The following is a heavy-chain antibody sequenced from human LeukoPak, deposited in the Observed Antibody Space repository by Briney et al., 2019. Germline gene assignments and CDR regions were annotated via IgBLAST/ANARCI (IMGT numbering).Heavy chain of an antibody. CDR1: GGSIRSSYYY. Sequence: SETLSLTCTVSGGSIRSSYYYWGWIRQPPGKGLEWIGYIYHSGSTYYNPSLKSRVTISVDRSKNQFSLKLSSVTAADTAVYYCARVAPVMIVDYWGQGTLVTVSS. V-gene: IGHV4-39*07. CDR3: ARVAPVMIVDY. D-gene: IGHD3-22*01. J-gene: IGHJ4*02. CDR2: IYHSGST.